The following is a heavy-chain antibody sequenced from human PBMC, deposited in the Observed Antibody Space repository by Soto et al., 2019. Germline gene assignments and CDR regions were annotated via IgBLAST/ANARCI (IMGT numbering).Heavy chain of an antibody. J-gene: IGHJ4*02. CDR1: GFTFTRYS. Sequence: TGGSLRLSCAASGFTFTRYSMNWVRQAPGQGLEWVSSISSTTNYIYYGDSMKGRFTISRDNAKNSLYLGMNSLRAEDTAVYYRARESEDLTSNFDYWGQGTLVTVSS. V-gene: IGHV3-21*06. CDR2: ISSTTNYI. CDR3: ARESEDLTSNFDY.